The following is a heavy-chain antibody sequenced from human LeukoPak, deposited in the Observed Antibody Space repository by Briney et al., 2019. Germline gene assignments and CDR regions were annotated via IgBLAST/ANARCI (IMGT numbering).Heavy chain of an antibody. CDR2: IIPIFGTA. J-gene: IGHJ3*02. CDR1: GGTFSSYA. CDR3: ARDGHRGAFDI. V-gene: IGHV1-69*13. Sequence: ASVKVSCKASGGTFSSYAISWVRQAPGQGLEWMGGIIPIFGTANYAQKFQGRVTITADESTSTAYMELSSLRFEDTAVYYCARDGHRGAFDIWGQGTMVTVSS. D-gene: IGHD2-21*01.